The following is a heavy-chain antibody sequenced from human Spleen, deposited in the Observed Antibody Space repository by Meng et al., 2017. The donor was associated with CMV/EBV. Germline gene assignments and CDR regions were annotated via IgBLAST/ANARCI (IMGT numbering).Heavy chain of an antibody. D-gene: IGHD3-3*01. Sequence: ASVKVSCKASGYTLTDYYMHWVRQAPGQGLEWMGWINPTSGDTNYAQRFQGRVTMTRDTSISTVYMELSRKRTDDTAVYYCARGRFLEWLFGWDGMDVWGQGTTVTVSS. CDR2: INPTSGDT. CDR1: GYTLTDYY. V-gene: IGHV1-2*02. CDR3: ARGRFLEWLFGWDGMDV. J-gene: IGHJ6*02.